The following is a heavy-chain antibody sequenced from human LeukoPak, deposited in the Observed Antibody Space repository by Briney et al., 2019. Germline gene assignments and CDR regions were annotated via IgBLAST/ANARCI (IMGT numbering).Heavy chain of an antibody. J-gene: IGHJ4*02. CDR3: ARKLGKWERLSPFDY. CDR2: ISSSSDYI. V-gene: IGHV3-21*01. CDR1: GFTFNIYS. Sequence: GGSLRLSCAASGFTFNIYSMNWVRQAPGKGLEWVSSISSSSDYIYYADSVKGRFTISRDNAKNSLYLQMNCLRAEDTAVYYCARKLGKWERLSPFDYWGQGTLVTVSS. D-gene: IGHD1-26*01.